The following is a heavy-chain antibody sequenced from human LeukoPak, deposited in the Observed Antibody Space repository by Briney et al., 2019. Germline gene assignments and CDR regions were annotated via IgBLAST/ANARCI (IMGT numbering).Heavy chain of an antibody. CDR3: ARARGGTSLDF. CDR1: GFIFRTYG. V-gene: IGHV3-30*03. J-gene: IGHJ4*02. Sequence: GRSLRLSCAASGFIFRTYGMHWVRQAPGNGLEWVAEMSYDGSTKYYEDPVKARFTSSRDNSKNTLYLHMNRLRAEDTAVYYCARARGGTSLDFWGQGTLVTVSS. CDR2: MSYDGSTK. D-gene: IGHD3-10*01.